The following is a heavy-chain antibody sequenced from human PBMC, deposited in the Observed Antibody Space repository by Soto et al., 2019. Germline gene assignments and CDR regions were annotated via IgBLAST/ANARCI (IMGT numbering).Heavy chain of an antibody. CDR2: IYYSGST. V-gene: IGHV4-39*01. CDR3: QGGTIFGVVITD. D-gene: IGHD3-3*01. J-gene: IGHJ4*02. CDR1: GGSISSSSYY. Sequence: QLQLQESGPGLVKPSETLSLTCTVSGGSISSSSYYWGWIRQPPGKGLEWIGSIYYSGSTYYNPSLKSRVTISVDTSKNQFSLKLSSVTAADTAVYYWQGGTIFGVVITDWGQGTMVTVS.